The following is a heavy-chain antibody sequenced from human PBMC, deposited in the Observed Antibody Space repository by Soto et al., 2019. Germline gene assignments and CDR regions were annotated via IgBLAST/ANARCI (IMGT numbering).Heavy chain of an antibody. J-gene: IGHJ4*02. Sequence: ESGGGVVQPGRSLRLSCAASGFTFSSYAMHWVRQAPGKGLEWVAVISYDGSNKYYADSVKGRFTISRDNSKNTLYLQMNSLRAEDTAVYYCARDGGDIAVAGRFDYWGQGTLVTVSS. CDR1: GFTFSSYA. V-gene: IGHV3-30-3*01. D-gene: IGHD6-19*01. CDR3: ARDGGDIAVAGRFDY. CDR2: ISYDGSNK.